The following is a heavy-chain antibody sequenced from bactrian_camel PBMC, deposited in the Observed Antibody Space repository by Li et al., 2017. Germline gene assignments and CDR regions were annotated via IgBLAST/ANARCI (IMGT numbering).Heavy chain of an antibody. Sequence: HVQLVESGGGSVQAGGSLTLSCAAYGVTRNRNFMGWYRQAPGAEREGVAAVYTGGGGTHYANSVRGRFAISRVNGENTAYLQMNSLKPEDTGMYYCAAGRTPESQFIDFGLLSARAYNRWGQGTQVTVS. J-gene: IGHJ4*01. CDR2: VYTGGGGT. V-gene: IGHV3S1*01. CDR3: AAGRTPESQFIDFGLLSARAYNR. CDR1: GVTRNRNF. D-gene: IGHD1*01.